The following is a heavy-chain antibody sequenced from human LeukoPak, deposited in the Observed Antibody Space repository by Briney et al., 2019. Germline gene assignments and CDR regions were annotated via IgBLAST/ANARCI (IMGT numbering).Heavy chain of an antibody. CDR1: GYTFTSYG. D-gene: IGHD2-15*01. J-gene: IGHJ4*02. CDR3: ARDTGYSSGFIVGY. V-gene: IGHV1-18*01. CDR2: ISAYNGNT. Sequence: GASVKVSCKASGYTFTSYGISWVRQAPGQGLEWMGWISAYNGNTNYAQKLQGRVTMTRDTSTSTVYMELSSLRSEDTAVYYCARDTGYSSGFIVGYWGQGTLVTVSS.